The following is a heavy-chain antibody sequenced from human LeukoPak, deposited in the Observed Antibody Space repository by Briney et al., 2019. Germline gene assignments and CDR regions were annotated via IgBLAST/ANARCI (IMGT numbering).Heavy chain of an antibody. CDR1: GHTFTGYY. CDR2: INTNSGDT. Sequence: ASVKVSCKASGHTFTGYYKHWVRQAPGQGLEWMGWINTNSGDTNYAQKFQGRVTMTRDTSISTAYMELSRLRSDDTAVYYCARDSYYYDSSGYAYYWGQGTLVTVSS. D-gene: IGHD3-22*01. V-gene: IGHV1-2*02. J-gene: IGHJ4*02. CDR3: ARDSYYYDSSGYAYY.